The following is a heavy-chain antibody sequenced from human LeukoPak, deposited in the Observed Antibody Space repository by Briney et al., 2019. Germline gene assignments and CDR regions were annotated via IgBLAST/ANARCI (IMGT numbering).Heavy chain of an antibody. CDR2: ISGSGGST. J-gene: IGHJ4*02. CDR1: GFTFSSYA. Sequence: GGSLRLSCAASGFTFSSYAMSWVRQAPGKGLEWVSAISGSGGSTYYADSVKGRFTISRDNSKNTLYLHMNSLRAEDTAIYYCAKDPYSSSWGSYFDYWGQGTLVTVSS. CDR3: AKDPYSSSWGSYFDY. D-gene: IGHD6-13*01. V-gene: IGHV3-23*01.